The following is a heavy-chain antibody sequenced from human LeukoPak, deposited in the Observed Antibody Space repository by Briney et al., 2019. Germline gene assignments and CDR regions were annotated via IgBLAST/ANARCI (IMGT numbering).Heavy chain of an antibody. CDR1: GFTFDDYG. CDR2: INWNGGST. D-gene: IGHD6-19*01. J-gene: IGHJ4*02. CDR3: ARATRRGSSGSNADY. Sequence: GGSLRLSCAASGFTFDDYGMSWVRQAPGTGLEWVSGINWNGGSTGYADSVKGRFTISRDNAKNSLYLQMNSLRAEDTAVYYCARATRRGSSGSNADYWGQGTLVTVSS. V-gene: IGHV3-20*04.